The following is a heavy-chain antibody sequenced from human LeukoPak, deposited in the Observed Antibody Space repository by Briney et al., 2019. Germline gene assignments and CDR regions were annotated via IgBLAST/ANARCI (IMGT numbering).Heavy chain of an antibody. V-gene: IGHV1-8*01. J-gene: IGHJ3*02. Sequence: ASVKVSCTASGYTFTSYDINWVRQATGQGLEWMGWMNPNSGNTGYAQKFQGRVTMTRNTSISTAYMELSSLRSEDTAVYYCARRAVGTDAFDIWGQGTMVTVSS. D-gene: IGHD1-26*01. CDR1: GYTFTSYD. CDR2: MNPNSGNT. CDR3: ARRAVGTDAFDI.